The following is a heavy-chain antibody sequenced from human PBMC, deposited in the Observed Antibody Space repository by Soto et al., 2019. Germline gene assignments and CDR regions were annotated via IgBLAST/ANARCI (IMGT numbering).Heavy chain of an antibody. J-gene: IGHJ6*02. V-gene: IGHV4-34*01. CDR1: GGSFSGYY. D-gene: IGHD3-3*01. CDR2: INHSGST. CDR3: ARGLGTIFGVVIIPYYYYGMDV. Sequence: SETLSLTCAVYGGSFSGYYWSWIRQPPGKGLEWVGEINHSGSTNYNPSLKSRVTISVDTSKNQFSLKLSSVTAADTAVYYCARGLGTIFGVVIIPYYYYGMDVWGQGTTVTVSS.